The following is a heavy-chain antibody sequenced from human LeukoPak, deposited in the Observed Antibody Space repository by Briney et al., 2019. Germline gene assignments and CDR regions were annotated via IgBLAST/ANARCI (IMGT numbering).Heavy chain of an antibody. J-gene: IGHJ4*02. D-gene: IGHD3-22*01. CDR1: GFTFSNYW. CDR2: IKQDGSEK. CDR3: ARSLGYYDY. V-gene: IGHV3-7*01. Sequence: GGSLRLSCAASGFTFSNYWMSWVRQAPGKGLEWVASIKQDGSEKNYVDSVKGRFTISRDNAKNSLYLQMNSLRAEDTAVYYCARSLGYYDYWGQGTLVTVSS.